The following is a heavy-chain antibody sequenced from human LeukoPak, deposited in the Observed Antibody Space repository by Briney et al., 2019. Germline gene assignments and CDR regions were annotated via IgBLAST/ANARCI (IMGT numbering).Heavy chain of an antibody. J-gene: IGHJ4*02. Sequence: GESLKISCKGSGYSFTNYWIGWVRQMPGKGLEWMGIIYPGDSETRYSPSFQGQVTISADKSISTAYLLWSSLKASDTAMYYCARHRVGYCSGARCFDFHYWGQGTLVTVSS. CDR3: ARHRVGYCSGARCFDFHY. CDR2: IYPGDSET. D-gene: IGHD2-15*01. CDR1: GYSFTNYW. V-gene: IGHV5-51*01.